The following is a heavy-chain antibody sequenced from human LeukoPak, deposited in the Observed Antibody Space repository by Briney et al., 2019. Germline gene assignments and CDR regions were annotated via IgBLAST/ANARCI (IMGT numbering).Heavy chain of an antibody. Sequence: PSETLSLTCTVSGGSISSHYWSWIRQPPGKGLEWIGYIYYSGSTNYNPSLKSRVTISVDTSKNQFSLKLSSVTAADTAVYYCARDLGYSSSSGAFDIWGQGTMVTVPS. D-gene: IGHD6-6*01. CDR3: ARDLGYSSSSGAFDI. J-gene: IGHJ3*02. CDR2: IYYSGST. CDR1: GGSISSHY. V-gene: IGHV4-59*11.